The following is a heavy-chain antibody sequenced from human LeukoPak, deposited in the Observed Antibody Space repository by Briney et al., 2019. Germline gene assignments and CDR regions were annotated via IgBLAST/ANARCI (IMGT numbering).Heavy chain of an antibody. Sequence: SETLSLTCTVSGGSISSYYWSWIRQPAGKGLEWIGRIYTSGSNNYNPSLKSRVTMSVDTSKNQFSLKLSSVTAADTAVYYCAREGDYYDSSGYSVDYWGQGTLVTVSS. J-gene: IGHJ4*02. D-gene: IGHD3-22*01. CDR1: GGSISSYY. V-gene: IGHV4-4*07. CDR3: AREGDYYDSSGYSVDY. CDR2: IYTSGSN.